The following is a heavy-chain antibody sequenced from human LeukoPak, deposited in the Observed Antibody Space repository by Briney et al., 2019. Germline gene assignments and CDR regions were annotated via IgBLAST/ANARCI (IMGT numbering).Heavy chain of an antibody. CDR3: AREPQAAREGY. Sequence: SETLSLTCTVSGGSISGGGYYWSWIRQPPGKGLEWIGYIYHSGSTYYNPSLKSRVTISVDRSKNQFSLKLSSVTAADTAVYYCAREPQAAREGYWGQGTLVTVSS. V-gene: IGHV4-30-2*01. CDR2: IYHSGST. CDR1: GGSISGGGYY. J-gene: IGHJ4*02. D-gene: IGHD6-6*01.